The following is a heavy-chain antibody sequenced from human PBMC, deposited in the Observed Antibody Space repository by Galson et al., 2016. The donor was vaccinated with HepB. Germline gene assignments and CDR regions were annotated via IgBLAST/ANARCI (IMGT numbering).Heavy chain of an antibody. J-gene: IGHJ4*02. CDR3: ARGGGGSSGYYLDY. CDR2: LGGSGGTT. D-gene: IGHD3-22*01. CDR1: GFIFNNFA. V-gene: IGHV3-23*01. Sequence: SLRLSCAASGFIFNNFAMTWVRQVPGKGLEWVSSLGGSGGTTNYADSVKGRFVISRDNSRSLVYLEMTGLRAEDTAVYYCARGGGGSSGYYLDYWGQGTLVTVSS.